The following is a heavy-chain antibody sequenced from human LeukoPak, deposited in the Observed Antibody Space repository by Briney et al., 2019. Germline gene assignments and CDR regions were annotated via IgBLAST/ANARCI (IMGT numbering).Heavy chain of an antibody. CDR2: IGTAGDT. CDR3: ARDLEGYGMDV. J-gene: IGHJ6*02. V-gene: IGHV3-13*01. CDR1: GFTFSSYD. Sequence: GGSPRLSCAASGFTFSSYDMHWVRQATGKGLEWVSAIGTAGDTYYPGSVKGRFTISRENAKNSLYLQMNSLRAGDTAVYYCARDLEGYGMDVWGQGTTVTVSS.